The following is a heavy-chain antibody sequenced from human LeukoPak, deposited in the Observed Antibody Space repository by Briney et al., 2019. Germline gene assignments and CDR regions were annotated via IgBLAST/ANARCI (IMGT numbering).Heavy chain of an antibody. J-gene: IGHJ4*02. CDR3: AKDGATGIGYYFDY. Sequence: PGGSLRLSCAASGFTFSSYALSWVRQFPGKGLEWVSAISGSGGSTYYADSVKGRFTISRDNSKNTLYLQMNSLRAEDTAVYYCAKDGATGIGYYFDYWGQGTLVAVSS. CDR1: GFTFSSYA. CDR2: ISGSGGST. V-gene: IGHV3-23*01. D-gene: IGHD1-1*01.